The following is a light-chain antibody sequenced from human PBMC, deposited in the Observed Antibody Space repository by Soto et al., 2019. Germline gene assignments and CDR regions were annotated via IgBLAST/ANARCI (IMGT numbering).Light chain of an antibody. CDR3: SSYTSSSTRV. V-gene: IGLV2-14*01. CDR1: SSDVGGYNY. Sequence: QSVLAHPASLSLSALESITISCTVTSSDVGGYNYVSWYQQHPGKAPKLMIYEVSSRPSGVSNRFSGSKSGNTASLTISGLQAEDEADYYCSSYTSSSTRVFGTGTKVTV. CDR2: EVS. J-gene: IGLJ1*01.